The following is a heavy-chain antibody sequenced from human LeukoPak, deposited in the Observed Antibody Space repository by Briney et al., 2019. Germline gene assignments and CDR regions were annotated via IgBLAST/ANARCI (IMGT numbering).Heavy chain of an antibody. J-gene: IGHJ4*02. V-gene: IGHV1-2*02. CDR2: INPNSGGT. CDR1: GYTFTGYY. CDR3: ARISYLEAFDY. Sequence: ASAKVSCKVSGYTFTGYYMHWVRQAPGQGLEWMGWINPNSGGTNYAQKFQGRVTMTRDTSISTAYMELSRLRSDDTAVYYCARISYLEAFDYWGQGTLVTVSS. D-gene: IGHD1-26*01.